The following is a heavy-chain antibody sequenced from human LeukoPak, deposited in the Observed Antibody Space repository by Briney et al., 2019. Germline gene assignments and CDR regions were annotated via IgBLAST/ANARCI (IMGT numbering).Heavy chain of an antibody. CDR2: IYYSGST. Sequence: SETLSLTCTVSGVSISSGGYYWSWLRQHPGKGLEWIGYIYYSGSTYYNPSLKSRVTISVDTSKNQCSLKLSSVTAADTAVYYCARAAGSHNFQHWGQGTLVTVSS. D-gene: IGHD3-10*01. CDR1: GVSISSGGYY. CDR3: ARAAGSHNFQH. J-gene: IGHJ1*01. V-gene: IGHV4-31*03.